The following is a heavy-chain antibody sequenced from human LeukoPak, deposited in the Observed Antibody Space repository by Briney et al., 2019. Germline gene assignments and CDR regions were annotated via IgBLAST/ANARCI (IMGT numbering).Heavy chain of an antibody. CDR1: GGSFSGYY. CDR3: ARGGGELLWFGELPNWFDP. J-gene: IGHJ5*02. V-gene: IGHV4-59*01. D-gene: IGHD3-10*01. Sequence: SETLSLTCAVYGGSFSGYYWSWIRQPPGKGLEWIGYIYYSGSTNYNPSLKSRVTISVDTSKNQFSLKLSSVTAADTAVYYCARGGGELLWFGELPNWFDPWGQGTLVTVSS. CDR2: IYYSGST.